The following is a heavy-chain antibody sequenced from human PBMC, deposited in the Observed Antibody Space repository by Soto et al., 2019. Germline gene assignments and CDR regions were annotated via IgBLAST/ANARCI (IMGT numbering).Heavy chain of an antibody. V-gene: IGHV1-3*05. CDR3: ASAPGGPGIAEY. CDR2: INAGNVNT. D-gene: IGHD6-13*01. Sequence: QVQLVQSGAEEKKPGASVKVSCKASGYTFTSYAMHWGRQAPGQRLEWMGWINAGNVNTKYSQKFQGRVTITRDTYASTPYMELSSLRSEDTAVYYCASAPGGPGIAEYWGQGTLVTVSS. J-gene: IGHJ4*02. CDR1: GYTFTSYA.